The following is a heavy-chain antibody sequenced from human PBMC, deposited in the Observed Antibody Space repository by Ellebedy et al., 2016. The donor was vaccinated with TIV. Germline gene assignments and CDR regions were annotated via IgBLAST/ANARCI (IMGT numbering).Heavy chain of an antibody. CDR3: AKDYYGSGRNAFDI. CDR2: ISGSGGST. CDR1: GFTFSSYA. D-gene: IGHD3-10*01. Sequence: GESLKISXAASGFTFSSYAMSWVRQAPGKGLEWVSDISGSGGSTYYADSVKGRFTISRDNSKNTLYLQMNSLRAEDTAVYYCAKDYYGSGRNAFDIWGQGTMVTVSS. J-gene: IGHJ3*02. V-gene: IGHV3-23*01.